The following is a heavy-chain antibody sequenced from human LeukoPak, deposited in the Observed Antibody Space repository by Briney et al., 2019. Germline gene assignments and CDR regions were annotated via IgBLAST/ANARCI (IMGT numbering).Heavy chain of an antibody. J-gene: IGHJ6*03. D-gene: IGHD3-3*01. CDR1: GFTFGDYA. V-gene: IGHV3-49*03. CDR3: TRDNDRRFLEWLTNYYYYYMDV. Sequence: PPGGSLRLSCTASGFTFGDYAMSWFRQAPGKGLEWVGFIRSKAYGGTTEYAASVKGRFTISRDDSKSIAYLQMNSLKTEDTAVYYCTRDNDRRFLEWLTNYYYYYMDVWGKGTTVTVSS. CDR2: IRSKAYGGTT.